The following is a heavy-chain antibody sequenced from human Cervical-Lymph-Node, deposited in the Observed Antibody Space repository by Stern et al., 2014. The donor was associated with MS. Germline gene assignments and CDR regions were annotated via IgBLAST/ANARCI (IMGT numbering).Heavy chain of an antibody. D-gene: IGHD2-15*01. V-gene: IGHV2-5*02. Sequence: SGPTLLKPTQTLTMTCTFSGFSLTTTGMGVGWIRQPPGKALEWLPLIYWDDEKRYRPSLNSRLTVTKDTSKNQVVLTMPNMDPVDTGTYYCARRGPCSASTCTFDFWGQGALVSVSS. CDR3: ARRGPCSASTCTFDF. CDR2: IYWDDEK. CDR1: GFSLTTTGMG. J-gene: IGHJ4*02.